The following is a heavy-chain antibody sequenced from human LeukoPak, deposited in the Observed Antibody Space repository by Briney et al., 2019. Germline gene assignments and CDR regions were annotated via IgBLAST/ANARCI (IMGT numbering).Heavy chain of an antibody. CDR2: IGIDSGNT. CDR1: GFTFSDYS. Sequence: GGSLRLSCAASGFTFSDYSINWVRQAPGKGLEWISYIGIDSGNTNYADSVKGRFTISGDKAKNSLYLQMNSLRVEDTAAYYCARDYKYAFDNWGQGTLVTVSS. D-gene: IGHD5-24*01. V-gene: IGHV3-48*01. CDR3: ARDYKYAFDN. J-gene: IGHJ4*02.